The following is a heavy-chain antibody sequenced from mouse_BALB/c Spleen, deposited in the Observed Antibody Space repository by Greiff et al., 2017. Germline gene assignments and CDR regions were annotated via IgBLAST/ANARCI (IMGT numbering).Heavy chain of an antibody. CDR2: INPSTGYT. CDR1: GYTFTSYG. CDR3: ARSNFPFAY. V-gene: IGHV1-4*01. Sequence: QVQLKQSGAELAKPGASVKMSCKASGYTFTSYGMHWVKQRPGQGLEWIGYINPSTGYTEYNQKFKDKATLTADKSSSTAYMQLSSLTSEDSAVYYCARSNFPFAYWGQGTLVTVSA. D-gene: IGHD4-1*01. J-gene: IGHJ3*01.